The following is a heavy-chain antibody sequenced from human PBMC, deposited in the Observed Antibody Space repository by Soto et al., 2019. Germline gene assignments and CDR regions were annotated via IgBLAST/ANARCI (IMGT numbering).Heavy chain of an antibody. D-gene: IGHD2-2*01. CDR2: LYDDGTT. CDR1: GGSISSYF. V-gene: IGHV4-59*03. CDR3: VSSRSAIYGDALDV. Sequence: SETLSLTCSDSGGSISSYFRNWLRQPPGKGLEWIGYLYDDGTTDYIPSLKSRVTILLDMSKNQFSLKLSSVTGADTAVYYCVSSRSAIYGDALDVWGQWTMVTVS. J-gene: IGHJ3*01.